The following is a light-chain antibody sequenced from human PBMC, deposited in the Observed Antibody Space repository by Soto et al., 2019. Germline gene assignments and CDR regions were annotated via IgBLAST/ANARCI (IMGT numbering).Light chain of an antibody. Sequence: DIVMTQSPLSLPFTPGEPASISCSSSHSLLHSNGYNYLDWYLQKPGQSPQLLIYLGSNRASGVPDRFSGSGSGTDFTLKISRVEAEDVGVYYCMQALQTPLTFGGGTKVDI. J-gene: IGKJ4*01. CDR3: MQALQTPLT. V-gene: IGKV2-28*01. CDR1: HSLLHSNGYNY. CDR2: LGS.